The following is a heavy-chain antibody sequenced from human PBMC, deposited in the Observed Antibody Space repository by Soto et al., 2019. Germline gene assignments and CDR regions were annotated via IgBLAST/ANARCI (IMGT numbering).Heavy chain of an antibody. Sequence: SETLSLTCTVSGGSISSGDYYWSWIRQPPGKGLEWIGYIYYSGSTYYNPPLKSRVTISVDTSKNQFSLKLSSVTAADTAVYYCARSRDGYNVDYWGQGTLVTVSS. CDR2: IYYSGST. J-gene: IGHJ4*02. CDR1: GGSISSGDYY. V-gene: IGHV4-30-4*01. CDR3: ARSRDGYNVDY. D-gene: IGHD5-12*01.